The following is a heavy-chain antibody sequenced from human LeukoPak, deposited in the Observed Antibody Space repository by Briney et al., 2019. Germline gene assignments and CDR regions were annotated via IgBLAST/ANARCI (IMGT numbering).Heavy chain of an antibody. D-gene: IGHD6-19*01. V-gene: IGHV3-7*01. CDR3: VRENSGWYRSALGRETAYYYYYYMDV. J-gene: IGHJ6*03. CDR1: GFTFSSYW. Sequence: GGSLRLSCAASGFTFSSYWMSWVRQAPGKGLEWVANIKQDGSEKYYVDSVKGRFTISRDNAKNSLYLQMNNLRAEDTAVYYCVRENSGWYRSALGRETAYYYYYYMDVWGKGTTVTVS. CDR2: IKQDGSEK.